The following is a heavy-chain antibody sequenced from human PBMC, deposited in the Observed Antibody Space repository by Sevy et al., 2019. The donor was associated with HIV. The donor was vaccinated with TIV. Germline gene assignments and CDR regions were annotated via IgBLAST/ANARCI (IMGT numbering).Heavy chain of an antibody. D-gene: IGHD3-10*01. Sequence: ASVKVSCKTSGYIFTNSGITWVRQAPGQGLEWMGWIGVYNCNLKYAQKFQGRVTMTTDTSTSTANMERTSLRFDDTGGYYYARVPTYHYGSASYFDYWGQGTLVTVSS. J-gene: IGHJ4*02. CDR3: ARVPTYHYGSASYFDY. V-gene: IGHV1-18*01. CDR1: GYIFTNSG. CDR2: IGVYNCNL.